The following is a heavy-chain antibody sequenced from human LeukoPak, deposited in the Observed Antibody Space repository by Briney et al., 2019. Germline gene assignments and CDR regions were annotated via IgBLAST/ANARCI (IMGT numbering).Heavy chain of an antibody. CDR3: ARDSVLIAVAVRGAFDI. V-gene: IGHV3-7*03. J-gene: IGHJ3*02. CDR2: IKQDGSEE. D-gene: IGHD6-19*01. CDR1: GFIFNNYW. Sequence: GGSLRLSCAASGFIFNNYWMTWARQAPGKGLEWVAHIKQDGSEENYVDSVKGRFTISRDNAKNSLYLQMNSLRAEDTALYYCARDSVLIAVAVRGAFDIWGQGTMVTVSS.